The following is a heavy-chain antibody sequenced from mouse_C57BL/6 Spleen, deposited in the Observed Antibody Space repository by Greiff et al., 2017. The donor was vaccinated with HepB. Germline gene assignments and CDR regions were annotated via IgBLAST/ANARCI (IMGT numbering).Heavy chain of an antibody. D-gene: IGHD2-5*01. CDR2: ISYDGSN. Sequence: EVKLEESGPGLVKPSQSLSLTCSVTGYSITSGYYWNWIRQFPGNKLEWMGYISYDGSNNYNPYIKNRISITRDTSKNQFFLKLNSVTTEDTATYYCARVDSNYWYFDVWGTGTTVTVSS. CDR3: ARVDSNYWYFDV. J-gene: IGHJ1*03. V-gene: IGHV3-6*01. CDR1: GYSITSGYY.